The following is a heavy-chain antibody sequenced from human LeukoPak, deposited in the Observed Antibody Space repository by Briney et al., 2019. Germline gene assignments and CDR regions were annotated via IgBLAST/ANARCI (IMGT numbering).Heavy chain of an antibody. CDR3: ARGGDFWNEGNWFDP. CDR2: INHSGST. V-gene: IGHV4-34*01. D-gene: IGHD3-3*01. CDR1: GGSFSGYY. Sequence: SETLSLTCAVYGGSFSGYYWSWIRQPPGKGLEWIGEINHSGSTNYNPSLKSRVTISVDTSKNQFSLKLSSVTAADTAVYYCARGGDFWNEGNWFDPWGQGTLVTVSS. J-gene: IGHJ5*02.